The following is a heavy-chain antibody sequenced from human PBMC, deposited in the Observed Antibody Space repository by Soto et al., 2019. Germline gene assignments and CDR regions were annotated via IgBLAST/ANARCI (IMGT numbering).Heavy chain of an antibody. D-gene: IGHD3-10*01. Sequence: PWGSLRRTCAASGFTLRSYSMYWVRQAPGKGLEWVSSISSSSSYIYYADSVKGRFTIPRDNAKNSLYLQMNSLRAEDTAVYYCARKGITMVRGSFDYWGQGT. V-gene: IGHV3-21*01. CDR3: ARKGITMVRGSFDY. CDR1: GFTLRSYS. J-gene: IGHJ4*02. CDR2: ISSSSSYI.